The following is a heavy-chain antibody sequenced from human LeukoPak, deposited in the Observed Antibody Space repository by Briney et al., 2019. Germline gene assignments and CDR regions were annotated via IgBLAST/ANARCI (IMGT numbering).Heavy chain of an antibody. V-gene: IGHV3-30*18. CDR1: GFTFSNYG. CDR3: AKESDFFFYMDV. Sequence: PGGSLRLSCGASGFTFSNYGMHWVRQAPGKGLEWVALISYDGSNEYYADSVKGRFTISRDNFKNTLFLQMNSLRAEDTAVYYCAKESDFFFYMDVWGRGTMVTVSS. D-gene: IGHD3/OR15-3a*01. J-gene: IGHJ6*03. CDR2: ISYDGSNE.